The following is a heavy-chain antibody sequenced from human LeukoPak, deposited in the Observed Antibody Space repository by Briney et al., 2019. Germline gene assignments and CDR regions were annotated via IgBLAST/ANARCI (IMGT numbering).Heavy chain of an antibody. D-gene: IGHD3-22*01. CDR2: ISYDGSNK. J-gene: IGHJ3*02. CDR3: ARDTTPTESGYPHDAFDI. Sequence: GGSLRLSCAASGFTFSSYGMHWVRQAPGKGLEWVAVISYDGSNKYYADSVKGRFTISRDNSKNTLYLQMNSLRAEDTAVYYCARDTTPTESGYPHDAFDIWGQGTMVTVSS. CDR1: GFTFSSYG. V-gene: IGHV3-30*03.